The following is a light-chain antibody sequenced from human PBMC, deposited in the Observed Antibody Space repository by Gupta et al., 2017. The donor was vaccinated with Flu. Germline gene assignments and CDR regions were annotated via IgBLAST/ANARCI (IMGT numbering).Light chain of an antibody. V-gene: IGLV1-44*01. CDR2: RNN. CDR3: AAWDDSLNAGV. CDR1: SSTIGSNT. J-gene: IGLJ3*02. Sequence: QSVLTQPPSASGTPGQRVTISCSGSSSTIGSNTVNWYQQLPGTAPKLLIHRNNQRPSGVPDRFSGSKSGTSASLAIXGXQSEDEXEYDCAAWDDSLNAGVFGGGTKVTVL.